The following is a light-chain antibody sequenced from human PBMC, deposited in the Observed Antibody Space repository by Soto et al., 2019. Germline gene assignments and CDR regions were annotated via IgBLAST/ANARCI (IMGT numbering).Light chain of an antibody. V-gene: IGKV1-39*01. CDR2: AAS. J-gene: IGKJ1*01. CDR1: QSISRY. CDR3: QQNYRATPWT. Sequence: DIQMTQSPSSLSASVGDRITITCRASQSISRYLNWYQHKPGKAPKLLINAASSLERGVPSRFSGSGSGTDFTLNISSLQPDDFATYYCQQNYRATPWTFGQGTKVDIK.